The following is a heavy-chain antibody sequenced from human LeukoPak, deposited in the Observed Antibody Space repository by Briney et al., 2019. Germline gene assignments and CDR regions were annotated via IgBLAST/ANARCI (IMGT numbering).Heavy chain of an antibody. CDR3: ARDLIAAAGYYFDY. CDR1: GGTFSSYA. Sequence: ASVKVSCKASGGTFSSYAISWVRQAPGQGLEWLGGIIPIFGTANYAQKFQGRVTITADESTSTAYMELSSLRSEDTAVYYCARDLIAAAGYYFDYWGQGTLVTVSS. CDR2: IIPIFGTA. D-gene: IGHD6-13*01. J-gene: IGHJ4*02. V-gene: IGHV1-69*13.